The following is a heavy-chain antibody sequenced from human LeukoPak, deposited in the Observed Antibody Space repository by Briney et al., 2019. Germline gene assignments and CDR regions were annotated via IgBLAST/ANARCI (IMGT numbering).Heavy chain of an antibody. CDR1: GFTFSSYV. D-gene: IGHD2-8*01. Sequence: PGGSLRLSCAASGFTFSSYVMHWVRQAPGKGLEGVACIRYDGSNKYYADPVKGRFTISRDNSKITLYLQMISMRAADTAVYYCARGSANCTNGVCYTGWDYWGQGTLVTVSS. CDR3: ARGSANCTNGVCYTGWDY. V-gene: IGHV3-30*02. CDR2: IRYDGSNK. J-gene: IGHJ4*02.